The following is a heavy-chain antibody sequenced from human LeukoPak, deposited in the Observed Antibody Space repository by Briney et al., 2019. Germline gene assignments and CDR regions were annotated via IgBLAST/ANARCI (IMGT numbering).Heavy chain of an antibody. CDR2: MNPNSGNT. Sequence: GASVKVSCKASGYTFTSYDINWVRQATGQGLEWKGWMNPNSGNTGYAQKFQGRVTMTRNTSISTAYMELSSLRSEDTAVYYCARLSFVVVPAAIDYYYYGMDVWGQGTTVTVSS. CDR1: GYTFTSYD. CDR3: ARLSFVVVPAAIDYYYYGMDV. V-gene: IGHV1-8*01. J-gene: IGHJ6*02. D-gene: IGHD2-2*01.